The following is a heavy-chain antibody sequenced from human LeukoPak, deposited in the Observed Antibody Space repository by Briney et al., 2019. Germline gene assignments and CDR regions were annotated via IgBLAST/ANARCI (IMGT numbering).Heavy chain of an antibody. Sequence: GGSLRLSCAASGFTSSSYAMHRVRQAPGKGLEWVAVISYDGSNKYYADYVKGRFTISRDNSKNTLYLQMNSLRAEDTAVYYCASSCSGGSCYDYWGQGTLVTVSS. CDR1: GFTSSSYA. V-gene: IGHV3-30-3*01. D-gene: IGHD2-15*01. CDR2: ISYDGSNK. J-gene: IGHJ4*02. CDR3: ASSCSGGSCYDY.